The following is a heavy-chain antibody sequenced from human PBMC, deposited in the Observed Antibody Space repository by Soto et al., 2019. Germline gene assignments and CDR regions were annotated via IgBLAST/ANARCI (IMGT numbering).Heavy chain of an antibody. CDR2: IIPILGIA. CDR1: GGTSSSYT. Sequence: QVQLVQSGAEVTKPGSSVKVSWKASGGTSSSYTISWVRQAPGQGLEGMGRIIPILGIANYAQKLQGRVTITADKSTSTAYMEMSSLRYEDTAVYYSAMEYCSATSCDNDYWGQGTLVTVSS. V-gene: IGHV1-69*02. D-gene: IGHD2-2*01. J-gene: IGHJ4*02. CDR3: AMEYCSATSCDNDY.